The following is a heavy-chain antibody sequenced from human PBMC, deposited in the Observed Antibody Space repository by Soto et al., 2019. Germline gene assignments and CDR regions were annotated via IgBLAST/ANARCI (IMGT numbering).Heavy chain of an antibody. J-gene: IGHJ5*01. CDR2: IYPGDSDI. CDR3: ARQTGTMTRVNWFDS. CDR1: GYRFTSFW. Sequence: GESLKISCKGSGYRFTSFWIGWVRQMPGKGLEWMGIIYPGDSDIRYSPSFQGQVTISVDKSINTAYLQLNNLKASDTAMYYCARQTGTMTRVNWFDSWGQGTLVTVSS. D-gene: IGHD4-17*01. V-gene: IGHV5-51*01.